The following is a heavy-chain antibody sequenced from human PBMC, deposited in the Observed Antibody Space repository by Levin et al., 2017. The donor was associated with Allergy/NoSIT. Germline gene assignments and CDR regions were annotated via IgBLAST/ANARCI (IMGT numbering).Heavy chain of an antibody. Sequence: PSETLSLTCTVSGGSISSYYWSWIRQPPGKGLEWIGYIYYSGSTNYNPSLKSRVTISVDTSKNQFSLKLSSVTAADTAVYYCARVTVRDIDWFDPWGQGTLVTVSS. V-gene: IGHV4-59*01. D-gene: IGHD3-10*01. CDR1: GGSISSYY. CDR2: IYYSGST. J-gene: IGHJ5*02. CDR3: ARVTVRDIDWFDP.